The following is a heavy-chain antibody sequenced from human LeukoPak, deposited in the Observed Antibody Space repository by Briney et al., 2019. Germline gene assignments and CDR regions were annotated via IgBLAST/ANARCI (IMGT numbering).Heavy chain of an antibody. Sequence: LVKPSETLSLTCTVSGGSISSYYWSWIRQPPGKGLEWIGYIYYSGSTNYNPSLKSRVTISVDTSKNQFSLKLSSVTAADTAVYYCARQKIGGAAAGIGMDVWGQGTLVTVSS. V-gene: IGHV4-59*08. CDR3: ARQKIGGAAAGIGMDV. CDR1: GGSISSYY. D-gene: IGHD6-13*01. CDR2: IYYSGST. J-gene: IGHJ4*02.